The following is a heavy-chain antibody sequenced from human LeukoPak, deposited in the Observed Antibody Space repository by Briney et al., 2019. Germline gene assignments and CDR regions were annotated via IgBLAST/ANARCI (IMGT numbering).Heavy chain of an antibody. Sequence: TGGSLRLSCAASGFTFSSYWMSWVRQAPGKGLEWVANIKQDGSEKYYVDSVKGRFTISRDNAKNSLYLQMNSLRAEDTAVYYCAKLPGEQQVDSTFDYWGQGTLVTVSS. D-gene: IGHD6-13*01. V-gene: IGHV3-7*03. CDR3: AKLPGEQQVDSTFDY. CDR2: IKQDGSEK. CDR1: GFTFSSYW. J-gene: IGHJ4*01.